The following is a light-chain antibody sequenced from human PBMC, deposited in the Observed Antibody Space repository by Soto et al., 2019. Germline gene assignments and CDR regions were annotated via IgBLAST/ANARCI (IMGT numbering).Light chain of an antibody. CDR3: QQRSNWLPIT. V-gene: IGKV3-11*01. J-gene: IGKJ5*01. CDR1: QSVSTY. CDR2: DAS. Sequence: EIVLTQSPATLSLSPGERATLSCRASQSVSTYLAWYQHKPGQAPRLLIYDASNRATGVPARFSGSGSGTDFTLTISSLEPEDFGVYYCQQRSNWLPITFCQGTRLEIK.